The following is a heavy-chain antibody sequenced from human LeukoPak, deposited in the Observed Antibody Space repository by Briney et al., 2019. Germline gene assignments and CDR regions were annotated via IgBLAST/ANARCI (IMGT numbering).Heavy chain of an antibody. J-gene: IGHJ4*02. CDR1: GFTFSSHG. Sequence: HPGGSLRLSCAASGFTFSSHGMHWVRQAPGKGLVWVSRINNDGSSTTYADSVKGRFTISRDNAKNTLYLQMDSLRAEDTAVYYCATIRNCGGDCYYFDYWGQGTLVTVSS. CDR2: INNDGSST. CDR3: ATIRNCGGDCYYFDY. V-gene: IGHV3-74*01. D-gene: IGHD2-21*02.